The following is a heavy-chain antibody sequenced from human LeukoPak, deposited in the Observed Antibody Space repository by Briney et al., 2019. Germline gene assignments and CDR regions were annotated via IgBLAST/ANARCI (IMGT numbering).Heavy chain of an antibody. Sequence: GASVNVSCKASAYTFTGHYIHWVRQAPGQGLEWMGWINPNSGGTNYAQKFQGRVTMTRDTSINTAYMELSTLRSDDTAVYCCARGRGDYYHSMDVWGQGTTVTVSS. CDR1: AYTFTGHY. V-gene: IGHV1-2*02. J-gene: IGHJ6*02. CDR3: ARGRGDYYHSMDV. CDR2: INPNSGGT. D-gene: IGHD3-10*01.